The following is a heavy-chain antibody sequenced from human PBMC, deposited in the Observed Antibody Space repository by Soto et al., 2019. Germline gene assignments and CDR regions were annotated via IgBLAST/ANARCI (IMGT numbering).Heavy chain of an antibody. CDR1: GYSFTNYW. CDR3: ARGKALCFDS. Sequence: GESLKISCKASGYSFTNYWIGWVRQMPGKGLEWMGVIYPGDSDTRYSPSFQGQVTISADKSLSTAYLHWNSLKASDTAIYYCARGKALCFDSRGQGTLVTVSS. V-gene: IGHV5-51*01. J-gene: IGHJ4*02. CDR2: IYPGDSDT.